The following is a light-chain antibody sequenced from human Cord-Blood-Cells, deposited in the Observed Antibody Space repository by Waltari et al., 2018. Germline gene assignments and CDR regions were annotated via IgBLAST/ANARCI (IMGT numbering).Light chain of an antibody. V-gene: IGKV3-15*01. CDR2: GAS. Sequence: EIVMTQSPANLSASTGERATLSCRASQSVSSNLAWYQQKPGQAPRLLIYGASTRATGIPARFSGSGSGTEFTLTISSLQSEDFAVYYCQQYNNWPPASFGQGTKLEIK. J-gene: IGKJ2*03. CDR1: QSVSSN. CDR3: QQYNNWPPAS.